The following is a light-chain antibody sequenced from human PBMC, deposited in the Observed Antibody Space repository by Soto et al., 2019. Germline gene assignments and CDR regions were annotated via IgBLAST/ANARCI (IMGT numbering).Light chain of an antibody. CDR1: QSVSRN. CDR3: QQYNNLPGT. J-gene: IGKJ1*01. CDR2: GAS. V-gene: IGKV3-15*01. Sequence: EIVMTQSPATLSVSAGERAALSCRASQSVSRNLAWYQQKPGQAPRLLIDGASSRATGIPARFSGSGSGTEFTLTISSLQSEDFAVYYCQQYNNLPGTFGQGTKVDIK.